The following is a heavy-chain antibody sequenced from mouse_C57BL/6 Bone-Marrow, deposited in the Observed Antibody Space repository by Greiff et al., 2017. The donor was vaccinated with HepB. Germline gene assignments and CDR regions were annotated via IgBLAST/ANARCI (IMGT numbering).Heavy chain of an antibody. CDR1: GFTFSDYG. CDR2: ISSGSSTI. D-gene: IGHD3-2*02. J-gene: IGHJ3*01. CDR3: ARRQLRAWFAY. Sequence: EVMLVESGGGLVKPGGSLKLSCAASGFTFSDYGMHWVRQAPEKGLEWVAYISSGSSTIYYADTVKGRFTISRDNAKNTLFLQMTSLRSEDTAMYYCARRQLRAWFAYWGQGTLVTVSA. V-gene: IGHV5-17*01.